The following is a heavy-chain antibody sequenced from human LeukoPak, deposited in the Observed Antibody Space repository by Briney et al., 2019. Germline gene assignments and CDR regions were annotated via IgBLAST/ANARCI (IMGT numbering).Heavy chain of an antibody. CDR2: IIPIFGTA. V-gene: IGHV1-69*13. D-gene: IGHD3-10*01. Sequence: SVKVSCKASGGTLSRYAISWVRQAPGQGPEWMGGIIPIFGTANYAQKFQGRVTITADESTSTAYMELSSLRSEDTAVYYCARIVGIASRGYFDYWGQGTLVTVSS. J-gene: IGHJ4*02. CDR3: ARIVGIASRGYFDY. CDR1: GGTLSRYA.